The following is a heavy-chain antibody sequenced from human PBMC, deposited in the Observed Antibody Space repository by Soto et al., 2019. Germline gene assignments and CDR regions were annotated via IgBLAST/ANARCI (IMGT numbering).Heavy chain of an antibody. CDR3: ARDMYYDFWSALIGNYYGMDV. CDR1: GFTVSSYW. D-gene: IGHD3-3*01. J-gene: IGHJ6*02. Sequence: GGSLRLSCAASGFTVSSYWMSWVRPAPGKGLEWVANIKQDGSEKYYVDSVKGRFTISRDNAKNSLYLQMNSLRAEDTAVYYCARDMYYDFWSALIGNYYGMDVWGQGTTVTVSS. CDR2: IKQDGSEK. V-gene: IGHV3-7*01.